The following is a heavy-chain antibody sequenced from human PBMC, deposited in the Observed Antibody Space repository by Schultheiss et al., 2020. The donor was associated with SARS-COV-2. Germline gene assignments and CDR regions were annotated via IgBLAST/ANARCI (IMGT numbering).Heavy chain of an antibody. V-gene: IGHV3-30*18. CDR3: AKGHLRFLEWLYNDY. CDR2: ISYDGSNK. CDR1: GFTFSSYG. J-gene: IGHJ4*02. Sequence: GGSLRLSCAASGFTFSSYGMHWVRQAPGKGLEWVAVISYDGSNKYYADSVKGRFTISRDNSKNTLYLQMNSLRAEDTAVYYCAKGHLRFLEWLYNDYWGQGTLVTVSS. D-gene: IGHD3-3*01.